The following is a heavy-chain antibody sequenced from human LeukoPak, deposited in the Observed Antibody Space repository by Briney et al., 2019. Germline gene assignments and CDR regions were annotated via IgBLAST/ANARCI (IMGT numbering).Heavy chain of an antibody. CDR2: IYYSGST. D-gene: IGHD3-10*01. Sequence: SETLSLTCTVSGGSISSYYWSWIRQPPGKGLEWIGYIYYSGSTNYNPSLKSRVTISVDTSKNQFSLKLSSVTAADTAGYYCARDVFRGEPPAFDIWGQGTMVTVSS. CDR3: ARDVFRGEPPAFDI. CDR1: GGSISSYY. J-gene: IGHJ3*02. V-gene: IGHV4-59*01.